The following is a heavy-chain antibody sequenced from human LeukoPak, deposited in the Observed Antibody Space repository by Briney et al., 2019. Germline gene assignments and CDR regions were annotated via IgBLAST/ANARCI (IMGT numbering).Heavy chain of an antibody. CDR3: AKDGPPIAVVPAAIADGYYYYMDV. V-gene: IGHV3-30*02. CDR1: GFTFSSYG. Sequence: GGSLRLSCAASGFTFSSYGMHWVRQAPGKGLEWVAFIRYDGSNKYYADSVKGRFTISRDNSKNTLYLQMNSLRAEDTAVYYCAKDGPPIAVVPAAIADGYYYYMDVWGKGTTVTVSS. J-gene: IGHJ6*03. CDR2: IRYDGSNK. D-gene: IGHD2-2*01.